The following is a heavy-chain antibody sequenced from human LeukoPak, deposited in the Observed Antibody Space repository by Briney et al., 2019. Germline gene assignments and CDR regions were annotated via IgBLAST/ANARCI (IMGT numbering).Heavy chain of an antibody. CDR1: DGSMGTYY. Sequence: SETLSLTCSVSDGSMGTYYWGWIRQPPGKGLEWIGYIYYSGSTTYNPSLKSLVTVSVDTSKNQFSLKLTSMTAADTAVYYCARGRLGRQHASFFDSWGQGTLVTVSS. V-gene: IGHV4-59*08. D-gene: IGHD2-2*01. J-gene: IGHJ4*02. CDR3: ARGRLGRQHASFFDS. CDR2: IYYSGST.